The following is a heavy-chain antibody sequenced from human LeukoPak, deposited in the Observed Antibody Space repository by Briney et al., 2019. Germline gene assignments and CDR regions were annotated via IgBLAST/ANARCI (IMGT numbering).Heavy chain of an antibody. CDR3: ARGDSSGYYRNNWFDP. CDR1: GGSFSGYY. Sequence: SETLSLTCAVYGGSFSGYYWSWIRQPPGKGLEWIGETNHSGSTNYNPSLKSRVTISVDTSKNQLSLKLSSVTAADTAVYYCARGDSSGYYRNNWFDPWGQGTLVTVSS. D-gene: IGHD3-22*01. J-gene: IGHJ5*02. V-gene: IGHV4-34*01. CDR2: TNHSGST.